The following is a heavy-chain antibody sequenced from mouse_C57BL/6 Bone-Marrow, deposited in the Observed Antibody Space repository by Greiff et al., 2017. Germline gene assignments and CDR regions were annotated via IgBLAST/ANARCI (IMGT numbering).Heavy chain of an antibody. D-gene: IGHD1-1*01. CDR3: ARESSSYWYFDV. Sequence: QVQLQQSDAGLVKPGASVKISCKVSGYTFTDHTIHWMKQRPEQGLEWIGYIYPRDGSPKYNEKFKGKATLTADKSSSTAYMQLNSLTSEDYAVYCCARESSSYWYFDVWGTGTTVTVAS. J-gene: IGHJ1*03. CDR1: GYTFTDHT. V-gene: IGHV1-78*01. CDR2: IYPRDGSP.